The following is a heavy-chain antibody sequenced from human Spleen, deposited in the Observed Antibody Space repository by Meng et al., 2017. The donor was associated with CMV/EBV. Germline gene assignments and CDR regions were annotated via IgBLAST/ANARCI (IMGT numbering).Heavy chain of an antibody. CDR1: GESFSGYY. J-gene: IGHJ4*02. V-gene: IGHV4-59*01. CDR3: ARVNGYWKGYFDC. D-gene: IGHD6-13*01. Sequence: ESLKISCAVYGESFSGYYWSWIRQPPGKGLEWIGYIYYSGSTNYNPSLKSRVTISVDTSKNQFSLKLSSVTAADTAVYHCARVNGYWKGYFDCWGQGTLVTVSS. CDR2: IYYSGST.